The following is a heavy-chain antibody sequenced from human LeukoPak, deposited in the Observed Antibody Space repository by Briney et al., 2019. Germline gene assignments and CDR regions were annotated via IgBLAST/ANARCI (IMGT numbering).Heavy chain of an antibody. Sequence: SGTLSLTCTVSGDSINSLDLWSWVRQPPGKGLEWIGEMYLSGTTHSNPSVKSRVTISIDTSKNQFSLKLSSVTAADTAVYYCASQGGCSGGSCYKNWGQGTLVTVSS. J-gene: IGHJ1*01. V-gene: IGHV4-4*02. D-gene: IGHD2-15*01. CDR2: MYLSGTT. CDR3: ASQGGCSGGSCYKN. CDR1: GDSINSLDL.